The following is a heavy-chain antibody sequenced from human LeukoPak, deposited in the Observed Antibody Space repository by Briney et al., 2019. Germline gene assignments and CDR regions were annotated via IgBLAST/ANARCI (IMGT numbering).Heavy chain of an antibody. CDR2: IKSKADGETI. J-gene: IGHJ4*02. D-gene: IGHD1-20*01. CDR3: STLTSRGLSDS. CDR1: GFTFTNAW. Sequence: PGGSLRLSCAASGFTFTNAWMNWVRQAPGKGLEWVGRIKSKADGETIDYAAPVKGRFAFSRDDSKNMLYLQMNSLKSEDTAVYYCSTLTSRGLSDSWGQGTLVTVSS. V-gene: IGHV3-15*07.